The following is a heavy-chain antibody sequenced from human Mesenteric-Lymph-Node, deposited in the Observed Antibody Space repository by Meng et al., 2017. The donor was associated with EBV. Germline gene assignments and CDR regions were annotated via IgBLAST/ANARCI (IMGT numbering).Heavy chain of an antibody. CDR3: ARVRSSGSGLIRNYFDY. CDR2: INHIRSV. Sequence: QVKPQKWGAVLLKPSETLALSCAVYGGSFNDYYWIWIRQAPGKGLEWIGEINHIRSVYYNPSLKSRVTISVDTSNNQISLRLTSVTAADTAIYYCARVRSSGSGLIRNYFDYWGQGTLVTVSS. CDR1: GGSFNDYY. J-gene: IGHJ4*02. V-gene: IGHV4-34*02. D-gene: IGHD6-19*01.